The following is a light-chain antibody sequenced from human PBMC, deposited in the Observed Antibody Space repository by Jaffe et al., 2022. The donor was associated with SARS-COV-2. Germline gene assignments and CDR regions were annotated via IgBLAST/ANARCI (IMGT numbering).Light chain of an antibody. J-gene: IGKJ1*01. CDR3: QQYNNWPRT. CDR1: QSVNSN. CDR2: GAS. V-gene: IGKV3-15*01. Sequence: EIVMTQSPATLSVSPGERATLSCRASQSVNSNLAWYQQKPGQAPRVLIYGASTRASGLPARFSGSGSGTEYTLTISSLQSEDFAVYYCQQYNNWPRTFGQGTKVEIK.